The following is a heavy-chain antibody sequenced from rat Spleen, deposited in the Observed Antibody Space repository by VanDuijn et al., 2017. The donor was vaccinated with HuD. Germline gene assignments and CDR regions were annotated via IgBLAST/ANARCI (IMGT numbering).Heavy chain of an antibody. J-gene: IGHJ2*01. CDR1: GFTFSDYA. Sequence: EVQLVESGGGLEQPGGSLKLSCAASGFTFSDYAMAWVRQAPKKGLEWVATIIYDGSTTYYRDSVKGRFTISRDNAKSTLYLQMDSLRSEDTATYYCARQWDTWGQGVMVTVSS. D-gene: IGHD2-2*01. V-gene: IGHV5-17*01. CDR3: ARQWDT. CDR2: IIYDGSTT.